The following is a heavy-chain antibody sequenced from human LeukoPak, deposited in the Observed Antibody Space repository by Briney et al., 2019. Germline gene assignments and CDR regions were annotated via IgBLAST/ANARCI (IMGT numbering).Heavy chain of an antibody. D-gene: IGHD3-10*01. Sequence: ASVKVSCKASGYTFTGYYMHWVRQAPGQGLEWMGWINPNSGGTSYAQKFQGRVTMTRDTSISTAYMELSRLRSDDTAVYYCARDDGSGSYLFDYWGQGTLVTVSS. CDR2: INPNSGGT. CDR1: GYTFTGYY. CDR3: ARDDGSGSYLFDY. J-gene: IGHJ4*02. V-gene: IGHV1-2*02.